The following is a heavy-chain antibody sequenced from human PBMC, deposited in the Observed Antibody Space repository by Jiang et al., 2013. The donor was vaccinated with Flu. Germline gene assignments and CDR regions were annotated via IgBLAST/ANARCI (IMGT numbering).Heavy chain of an antibody. V-gene: IGHV1-24*01. CDR2: GET. Sequence: GETIYAQKFQGRVTMTEDTSTDTAYMELSSLRSEDTAVYYCATEGGGSGSYYIPRGFDPWGQGTLVTVSS. D-gene: IGHD3-10*01. CDR3: ATEGGGSGSYYIPRGFDP. J-gene: IGHJ5*02.